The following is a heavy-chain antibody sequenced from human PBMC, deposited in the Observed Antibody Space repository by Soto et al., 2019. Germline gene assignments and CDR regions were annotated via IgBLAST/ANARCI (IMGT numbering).Heavy chain of an antibody. CDR1: GYTFTSYA. Sequence: SVKVSCKASGYTFTSYAISWVRQAPGQGLEWMGGIIPIFGTANYAQKFQGRVTITADESTSTAYMELSSLRSEDTAVYYCARAVGYSSSWYTYRGFDPWGQGTLVTVSS. CDR3: ARAVGYSSSWYTYRGFDP. D-gene: IGHD6-13*01. J-gene: IGHJ5*02. CDR2: IIPIFGTA. V-gene: IGHV1-69*13.